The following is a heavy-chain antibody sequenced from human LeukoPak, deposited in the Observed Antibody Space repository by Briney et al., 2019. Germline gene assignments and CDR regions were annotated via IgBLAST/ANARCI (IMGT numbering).Heavy chain of an antibody. D-gene: IGHD3-22*01. CDR1: GFTFSNYD. V-gene: IGHV3-21*01. Sequence: TGGSLRLSCVASGFTFSNYDMNWVRQAPGKGLERVSFISSSSSYIYYADSVKGRFTISRDNAKKSLYLQMNSLRAEDTAVYYCARGRYDSRIFDYWGQGTLVTVSS. J-gene: IGHJ4*02. CDR3: ARGRYDSRIFDY. CDR2: ISSSSSYI.